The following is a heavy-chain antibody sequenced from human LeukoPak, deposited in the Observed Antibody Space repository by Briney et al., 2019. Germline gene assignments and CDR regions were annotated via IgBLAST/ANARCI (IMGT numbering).Heavy chain of an antibody. J-gene: IGHJ4*02. CDR1: GGTFSSYA. Sequence: SVKVSCKASGGTFSSYAISWVRQAPGQGLEWMGGIIPIFGTANYAQKFQGRVTITADKSTSTAYMELSSLRSEDTAVYYCARSRTPRDYYDSSGYFEFDYWGQGTLVTVSS. D-gene: IGHD3-22*01. CDR2: IIPIFGTA. CDR3: ARSRTPRDYYDSSGYFEFDY. V-gene: IGHV1-69*06.